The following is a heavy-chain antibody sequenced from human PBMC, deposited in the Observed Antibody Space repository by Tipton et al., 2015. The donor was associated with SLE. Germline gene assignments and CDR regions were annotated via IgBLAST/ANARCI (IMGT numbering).Heavy chain of an antibody. CDR2: IYTSGST. CDR3: ARGMYDFWSGVNWFDP. V-gene: IGHV4-61*09. D-gene: IGHD3-3*01. CDR1: GGSISSGSYY. Sequence: TLSLTCTVSGGSISSGSYYWSWIRQPAGKGLEWIGYIYTSGSTNYNPSLKSRVTISVDTSKNQFSLKLSSVTAADTAVYYCARGMYDFWSGVNWFDPWGQGTLVTVSS. J-gene: IGHJ5*02.